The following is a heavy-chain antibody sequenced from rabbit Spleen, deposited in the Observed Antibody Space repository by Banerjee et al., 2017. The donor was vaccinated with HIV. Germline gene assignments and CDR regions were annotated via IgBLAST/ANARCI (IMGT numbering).Heavy chain of an antibody. J-gene: IGHJ6*01. CDR3: ARDAGTSFSTYGMDL. Sequence: QSLEESGGDLVKPGASLTLTCTASGFSFSSSYYMCWVRQAPGKGLECIACIYAGSRGSTYSASWAKGRFTISKPSSTTVTLQMTSLTAADTATYFCARDAGTSFSTYGMDLWGQGPLVTVS. V-gene: IGHV1S40*01. CDR2: IYAGSRGST. CDR1: GFSFSSSYY. D-gene: IGHD8-1*01.